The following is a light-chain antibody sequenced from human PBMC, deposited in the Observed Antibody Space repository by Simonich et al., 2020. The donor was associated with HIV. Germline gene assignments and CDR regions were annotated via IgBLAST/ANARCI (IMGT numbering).Light chain of an antibody. Sequence: DIVMTQSPDSLAVSLGERATINCKSSQNVLYSSNNNNYLSWYQQKPGKPPNLLIYWASTRESGVPDRFSGSGSGTDFTLTISSLQAEDVAVYYCQQYYSTPYTFGQGTKLEIK. CDR2: WAS. V-gene: IGKV4-1*01. CDR1: QNVLYSSNNNNY. J-gene: IGKJ2*01. CDR3: QQYYSTPYT.